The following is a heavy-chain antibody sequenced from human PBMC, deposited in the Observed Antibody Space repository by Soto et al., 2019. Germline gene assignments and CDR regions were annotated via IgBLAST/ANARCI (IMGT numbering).Heavy chain of an antibody. CDR1: GGSISSSNW. Sequence: QVQLQESGPGLVKPSGTLSLTCAVSGGSISSSNWWSWVRQPPGRGLEWIGEIYHSGSTNYNPSLTTRGTISVDKSKYQFSLKLSSVTAADTAVYYCARVGGGSGWYFAFAIWGQGTMVTVSS. CDR3: ARVGGGSGWYFAFAI. D-gene: IGHD6-19*01. CDR2: IYHSGST. J-gene: IGHJ3*02. V-gene: IGHV4-4*02.